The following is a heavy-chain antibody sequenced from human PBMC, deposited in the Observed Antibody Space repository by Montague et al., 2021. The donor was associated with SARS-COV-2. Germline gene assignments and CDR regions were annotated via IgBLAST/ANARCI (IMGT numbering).Heavy chain of an antibody. CDR2: IYHTEST. J-gene: IGHJ4*02. CDR1: GDSLSTDNW. CDR3: ARKGSGWSDLAY. Sequence: SETLSLTCVVSGDSLSTDNWWTWFRLPPGKGLVWVGEIYHTESTKYKPSRKSRVSMLVDESWSQFSLRLTSVTAAATAIYYCARKGSGWSDLAYWGQGTLVTVSS. D-gene: IGHD6-19*01. V-gene: IGHV4-4*02.